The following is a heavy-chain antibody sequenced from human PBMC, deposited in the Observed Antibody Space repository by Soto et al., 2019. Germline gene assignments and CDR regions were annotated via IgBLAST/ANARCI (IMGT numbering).Heavy chain of an antibody. CDR3: AKDIAVAVTGWCDP. CDR1: GFTFSSYA. CDR2: ISDSGGST. J-gene: IGHJ5*02. V-gene: IGHV3-23*01. Sequence: EAQLLESGGGLVQPGGSLRLSCAASGFTFSSYAMSWVRQAPGKGLEWVSGISDSGGSTYYTDSVKGRFTISRDNSKNTLYLQMNSLRAEDTAVYYCAKDIAVAVTGWCDPWGQGTLVTVSS. D-gene: IGHD6-13*01.